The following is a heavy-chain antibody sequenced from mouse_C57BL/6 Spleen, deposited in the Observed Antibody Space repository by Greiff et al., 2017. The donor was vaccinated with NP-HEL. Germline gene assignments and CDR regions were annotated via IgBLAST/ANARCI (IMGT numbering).Heavy chain of an antibody. J-gene: IGHJ4*01. CDR1: GYTFTSYW. CDR3: ARLGSSPYYAMDY. V-gene: IGHV1-64*01. CDR2: IHPNSGST. D-gene: IGHD1-1*01. Sequence: VQLVESGAELVKPGASVKLSCKASGYTFTSYWMHWVKQRPGQGLEWIGMIHPNSGSTNYNEKFKSKATLTVDKSSSTAYMQLSSLTSEDSAVYYCARLGSSPYYAMDYWGQGTSVTVSS.